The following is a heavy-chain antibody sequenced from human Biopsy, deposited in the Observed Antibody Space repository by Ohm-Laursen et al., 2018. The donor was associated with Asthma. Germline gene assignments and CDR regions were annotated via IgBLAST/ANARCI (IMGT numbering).Heavy chain of an antibody. CDR3: AKRRGYSDFSDFDS. J-gene: IGHJ4*02. CDR1: GFTFSRYA. D-gene: IGHD3-3*01. CDR2: ISYGGGVK. Sequence: SSLRLSCSASGFTFSRYAIHWVRQAPGKGLEWVAVISYGGGVKHYADFVNGRFTVSRDNSKNTLFLQMNTLRNDDTAVYYCAKRRGYSDFSDFDSWGQGTLVTVSS. V-gene: IGHV3-30*18.